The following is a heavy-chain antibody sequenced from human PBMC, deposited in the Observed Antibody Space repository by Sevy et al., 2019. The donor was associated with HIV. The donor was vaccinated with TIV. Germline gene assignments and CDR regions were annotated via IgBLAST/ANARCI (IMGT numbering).Heavy chain of an antibody. D-gene: IGHD3-10*01. Sequence: GGSLRLSCAASGFTFSSYAMHWVRQAPGKGLEWVAVISYDGSNKYYADSVKGRFTISRDNSKNTLYLQMNSLRAEDTAVYYCARVRWFGELPTYYYYGMDVWGQGTTVTVSS. V-gene: IGHV3-30-3*01. J-gene: IGHJ6*02. CDR2: ISYDGSNK. CDR3: ARVRWFGELPTYYYYGMDV. CDR1: GFTFSSYA.